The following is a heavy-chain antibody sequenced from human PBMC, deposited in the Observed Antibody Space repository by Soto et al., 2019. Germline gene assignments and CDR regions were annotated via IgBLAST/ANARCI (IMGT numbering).Heavy chain of an antibody. J-gene: IGHJ3*02. CDR3: ARVLLIYDFWSGYSEPDAFDI. D-gene: IGHD3-3*01. CDR2: IYYSGST. Sequence: PSHTLSLTCTVSGGSISSGDYYWSWIRQPPGKGLEWIGYIYYSGSTYYNPSLKSRVTISVDTSKNQFSLKLSSVTAADTAVYYCARVLLIYDFWSGYSEPDAFDIWGQGTMVTVSS. V-gene: IGHV4-30-4*01. CDR1: GGSISSGDYY.